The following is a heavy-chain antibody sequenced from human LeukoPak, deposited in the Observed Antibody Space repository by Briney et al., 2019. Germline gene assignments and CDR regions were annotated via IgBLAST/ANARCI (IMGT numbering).Heavy chain of an antibody. CDR2: ISSSSSYI. CDR3: ATRERGDYYGMDV. J-gene: IGHJ6*02. D-gene: IGHD1-1*01. V-gene: IGHV3-21*01. CDR1: GYFFPNAW. Sequence: GGSLRLSCTISGYFFPNAWLNWVRQAPGKGLEWVSSISSSSSYIYYADSVKGRFTISRDNAKNSLYLQMNSLRAEDTAVYYCATRERGDYYGMDVWGQGTTVTVSS.